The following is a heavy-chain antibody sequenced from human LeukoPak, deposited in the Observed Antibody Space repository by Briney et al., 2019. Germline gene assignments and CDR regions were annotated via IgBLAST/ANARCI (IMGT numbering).Heavy chain of an antibody. CDR3: ARDAYYYGSGSYPVFDY. CDR2: IYHSGST. CDR1: SYSISSGYY. D-gene: IGHD3-10*01. V-gene: IGHV4-38-2*02. J-gene: IGHJ4*02. Sequence: SETLSLTCTVSSYSISSGYYWGWIRQPPGKGLEWIGSIYHSGSTYYNPSLKSRVTISVDTSKNQFSLKLSSVTAADTAVYYCARDAYYYGSGSYPVFDYWGQGTLVTVSS.